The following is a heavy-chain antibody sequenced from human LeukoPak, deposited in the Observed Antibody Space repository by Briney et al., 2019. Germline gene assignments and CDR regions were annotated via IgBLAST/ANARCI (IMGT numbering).Heavy chain of an antibody. CDR2: INPSGGST. Sequence: ASVKVSCKASGYSFTAFYIHWVRQAPEQGPEWMGIINPSGGSTSYAQKFQGRVTMTRDTSTSTVYMELSSLRSEDTAVYYCARSLSDQLLYGGYYYGMDVWGQGTTVTVSS. CDR1: GYSFTAFY. CDR3: ARSLSDQLLYGGYYYGMDV. V-gene: IGHV1-46*01. D-gene: IGHD2-2*02. J-gene: IGHJ6*02.